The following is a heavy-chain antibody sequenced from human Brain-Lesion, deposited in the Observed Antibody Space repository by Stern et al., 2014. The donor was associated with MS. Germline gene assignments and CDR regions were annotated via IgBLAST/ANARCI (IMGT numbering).Heavy chain of an antibody. Sequence: MQLVESGPGLVKPSQTLSLTCSVSGGSISSGSYYWNWIRQPAGKGLEWIGRIYASGSTHYSPPLKSRVFISGDPSKNQFSLKLSSVTAADAAMYYCVRETGGYTYGDTDFFDFWGQGTLVTVSS. CDR2: IYASGST. CDR1: GGSISSGSYY. D-gene: IGHD5-18*01. J-gene: IGHJ4*02. V-gene: IGHV4-61*02. CDR3: VRETGGYTYGDTDFFDF.